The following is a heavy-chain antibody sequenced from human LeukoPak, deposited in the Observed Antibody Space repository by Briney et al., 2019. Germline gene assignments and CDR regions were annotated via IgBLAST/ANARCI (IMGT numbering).Heavy chain of an antibody. CDR3: ARRQQLVGGAYNWFDP. J-gene: IGHJ5*02. Sequence: SQTLSLTCTVSGGSISSGSYYWSWIRQPAGKGLEWIGRIYTSGSTNYNPSLKSRVTISVDTSKNQFSLKLSSVTAADTAVYYCARRQQLVGGAYNWFDPWGQGTLVTVSS. V-gene: IGHV4-61*02. CDR1: GGSISSGSYY. CDR2: IYTSGST. D-gene: IGHD6-13*01.